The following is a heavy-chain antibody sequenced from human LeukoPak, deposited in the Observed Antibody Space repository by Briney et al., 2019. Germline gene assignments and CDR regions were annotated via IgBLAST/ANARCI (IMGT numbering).Heavy chain of an antibody. V-gene: IGHV6-1*01. CDR1: GDSVSSNSAA. CDR3: ARDRYSYGRNWFDP. Sequence: SQTLSLTCAISGDSVSSNSAAWNWLRQSPSRGLEWLGRTYYRSKWYNDYAVSVKSRITINPDTSKNQFSLQLNSVTPEDAAVYYCARDRYSYGRNWFDPWGQGTLVTVSS. J-gene: IGHJ5*02. D-gene: IGHD5-18*01. CDR2: TYYRSKWYN.